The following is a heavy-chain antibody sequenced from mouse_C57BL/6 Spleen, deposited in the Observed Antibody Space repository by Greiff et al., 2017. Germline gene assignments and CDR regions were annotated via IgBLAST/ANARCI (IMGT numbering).Heavy chain of an antibody. CDR1: GYTFTGYW. D-gene: IGHD2-5*01. CDR3: ARGGYSNYNWYFDV. CDR2: ILPGSGST. Sequence: QVQLQQSGAELMKPGASVKLSCKATGYTFTGYWIEWVKQRPGHGLEWIGEILPGSGSTNYNEKFKGKATFTADTSSNTAYMQLSSLTTEDSAIYYGARGGYSNYNWYFDVWGTGTTVTVSA. J-gene: IGHJ1*03. V-gene: IGHV1-9*01.